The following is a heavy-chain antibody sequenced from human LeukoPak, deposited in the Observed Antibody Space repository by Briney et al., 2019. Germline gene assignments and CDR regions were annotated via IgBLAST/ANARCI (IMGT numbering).Heavy chain of an antibody. D-gene: IGHD3-10*01. CDR3: ARAVVVRGEVFDI. CDR2: INPNSGGT. J-gene: IGHJ3*02. Sequence: WASVKVSCKASGYTFTGYYMHWVRQAPGQGLEWMGWINPNSGGTNYAQKFQGRVTMTRDTSISTAYMELSRLRSDDTAVYYCARAVVVRGEVFDIWGQGTMVTVSS. V-gene: IGHV1-2*02. CDR1: GYTFTGYY.